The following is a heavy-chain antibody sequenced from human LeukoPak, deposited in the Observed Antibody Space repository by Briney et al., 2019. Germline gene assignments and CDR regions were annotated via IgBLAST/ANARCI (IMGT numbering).Heavy chain of an antibody. V-gene: IGHV3-53*01. CDR1: GFSVISSF. J-gene: IGHJ4*02. Sequence: GGSLRLSCAASGFSVISSFMSWVRQAPGKGLEWVAVIYSDGSTYHADSVKGRFTIARDNSKNTMYLQMNSLRVEDTAVYYCARGGSGGANDYWGQGTLVTVSS. CDR2: IYSDGST. D-gene: IGHD3-16*01. CDR3: ARGGSGGANDY.